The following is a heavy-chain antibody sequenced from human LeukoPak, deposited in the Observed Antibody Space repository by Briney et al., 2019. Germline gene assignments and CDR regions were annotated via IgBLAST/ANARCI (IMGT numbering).Heavy chain of an antibody. D-gene: IGHD2-2*02. V-gene: IGHV4-31*03. CDR2: IYYSGST. Sequence: KPSQTLSLTCTVSGGFISSGGYYWSWIRQHPGKGLEWNGYIYYSGSTYYNPSLKSRVTISVDTSKNQFSLKLSSVTAADTAVYYCARGYCSSTSCYTGYGMDVWGQGTTVTVSS. J-gene: IGHJ6*02. CDR3: ARGYCSSTSCYTGYGMDV. CDR1: GGFISSGGYY.